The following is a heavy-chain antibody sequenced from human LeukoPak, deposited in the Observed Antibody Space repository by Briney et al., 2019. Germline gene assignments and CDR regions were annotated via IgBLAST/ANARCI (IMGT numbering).Heavy chain of an antibody. V-gene: IGHV3-21*01. Sequence: GGSLRLSCAASGLTFSSYSMNWVRQAPGKGLEWVSSISSSSSHIYYADSVKGRFTISRDNAKNSLYLQMNSLRAEDTAVYYCATATTVTRVGYWGQGPLVTVSS. CDR1: GLTFSSYS. J-gene: IGHJ4*02. D-gene: IGHD4-17*01. CDR3: ATATTVTRVGY. CDR2: ISSSSSHI.